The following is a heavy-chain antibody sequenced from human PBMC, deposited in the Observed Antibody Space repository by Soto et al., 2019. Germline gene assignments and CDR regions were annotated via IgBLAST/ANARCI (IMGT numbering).Heavy chain of an antibody. CDR2: IYPGDSDT. J-gene: IGHJ6*02. D-gene: IGHD2-2*01. V-gene: IGHV5-51*01. CDR1: GYTFTDYW. Sequence: GESLKISCKGSGYTFTDYWIGWVRQLPGKGLEWMGIIYPGDSDTRYSPSFQGHVTITVDKSTSTAYLQWNTLKASDTAMYYCARHTSNFRYYYYAMDVWGQGTTVTAP. CDR3: ARHTSNFRYYYYAMDV.